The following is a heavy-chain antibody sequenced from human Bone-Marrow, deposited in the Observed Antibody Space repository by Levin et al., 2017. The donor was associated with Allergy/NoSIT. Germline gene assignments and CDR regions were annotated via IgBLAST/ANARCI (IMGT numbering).Heavy chain of an antibody. CDR1: GFTVSSNY. CDR2: IYSGGST. D-gene: IGHD6-13*01. Sequence: GGSLRLSCAASGFTVSSNYMSWVRQAPGKGLEWVSVIYSGGSTYYADSVKGRFTISRDNSKNTLYLQMNSLRAEDTAVYYCAASYSSSWLYYYYYMDVWGKGTTVTVSS. J-gene: IGHJ6*03. CDR3: AASYSSSWLYYYYYMDV. V-gene: IGHV3-53*01.